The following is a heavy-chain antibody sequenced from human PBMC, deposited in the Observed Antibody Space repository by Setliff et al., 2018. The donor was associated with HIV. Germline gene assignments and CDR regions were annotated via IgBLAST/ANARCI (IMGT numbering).Heavy chain of an antibody. D-gene: IGHD2-21*02. V-gene: IGHV4-38-2*01. CDR3: ATQGLTVPIPGGYFQH. CDR1: DYSITSGYY. Sequence: SETLSLTCGISDYSITSGYYWGWIRQPPGKGLEWIGSIYRSGSTYDNPSLKSRVTISFDTSKNQLSLILTSVTAADTAVYYCATQGLTVPIPGGYFQHWGPGILVTVS. CDR2: IYRSGST. J-gene: IGHJ1*01.